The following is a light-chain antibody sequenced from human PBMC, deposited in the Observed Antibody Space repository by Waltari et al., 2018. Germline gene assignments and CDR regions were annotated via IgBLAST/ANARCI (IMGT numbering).Light chain of an antibody. CDR1: QSISSY. CDR3: MQALHAPVT. Sequence: DIQMTQSPSSLSASVGDRVTITCRASQSISSYLNWYQQKPGKAPKLLIYAASSLQSGVPSRFSGSGSVTDFTLKISRVEPEDVGVYYCMQALHAPVTFGPGTRVDIK. V-gene: IGKV1-39*01. CDR2: AAS. J-gene: IGKJ3*01.